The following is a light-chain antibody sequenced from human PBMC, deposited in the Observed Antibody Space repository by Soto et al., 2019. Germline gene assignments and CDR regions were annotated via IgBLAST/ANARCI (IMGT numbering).Light chain of an antibody. CDR1: KSVSTY. Sequence: ELVLTQSPATLSLSPGERATLSGMASKSVSTYLAWYPQKPCQAPRLLIYDASNRSTGIPARFRGSGSGTDFALTLSSLEPEDLAVYYCQQRSNWLTCGGGSKVESK. CDR3: QQRSNWLT. CDR2: DAS. J-gene: IGKJ4*01. V-gene: IGKV3-11*01.